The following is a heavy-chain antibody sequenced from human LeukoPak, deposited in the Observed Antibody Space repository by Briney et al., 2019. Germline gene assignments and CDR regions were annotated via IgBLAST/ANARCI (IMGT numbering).Heavy chain of an antibody. J-gene: IGHJ4*02. V-gene: IGHV1-69*13. D-gene: IGHD3-22*01. Sequence: ASVKVSCKASGGTFSSYAISWARQAPGQGLEWMGGIIPIFGTANYAQKFQGRVTITADESTSTAYMELSSLRSEGTAVYYCASSGSYYYDSSGFYYFDYWGQGTLVTVSS. CDR3: ASSGSYYYDSSGFYYFDY. CDR2: IIPIFGTA. CDR1: GGTFSSYA.